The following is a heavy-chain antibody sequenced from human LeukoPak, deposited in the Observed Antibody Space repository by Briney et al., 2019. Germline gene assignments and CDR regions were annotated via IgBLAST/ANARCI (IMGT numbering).Heavy chain of an antibody. Sequence: GGSLRLSCAASGFTFSSYAMSWVRQAPGKGLEWVSYISTSSSTTYYADSVKGRFTISRDNAKNSLYLQMNSLRAEDTAVYYCATGENLTGYYWDYWGQGTLVTVSS. J-gene: IGHJ4*02. V-gene: IGHV3-48*01. CDR2: ISTSSSTT. D-gene: IGHD3-9*01. CDR1: GFTFSSYA. CDR3: ATGENLTGYYWDY.